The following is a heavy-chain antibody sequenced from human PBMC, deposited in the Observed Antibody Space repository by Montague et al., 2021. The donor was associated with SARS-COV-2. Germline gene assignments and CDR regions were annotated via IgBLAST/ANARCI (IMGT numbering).Heavy chain of an antibody. Sequence: SDTVSLTCTVSGGSISSSSYFWGWIREPPGKGLEWIGSIYYSGSTYYNPSLKSRVTISVDTSKNQFSLKLCSVTAADTAVYYCARAFIAAAGTTSFDYWGQGTLVTVSS. J-gene: IGHJ4*02. V-gene: IGHV4-39*01. D-gene: IGHD6-13*01. CDR1: GGSISSSSYF. CDR2: IYYSGST. CDR3: ARAFIAAAGTTSFDY.